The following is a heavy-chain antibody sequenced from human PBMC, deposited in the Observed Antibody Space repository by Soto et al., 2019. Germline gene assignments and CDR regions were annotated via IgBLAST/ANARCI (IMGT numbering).Heavy chain of an antibody. CDR2: IYYSGSA. D-gene: IGHD2-2*01. CDR3: ARHTFCSTSYTCYAFDF. Sequence: QLQLQESGPGLVKPSETLSLTCTVSGGSISTTSYYWGWIRQPPGKGLEWIGSIYYSGSASYNPSPRSRVTISVDTSRTHFSLRLSSVTAADTAVYHCARHTFCSTSYTCYAFDFWGQGTMVTVSS. CDR1: GGSISTTSYY. J-gene: IGHJ3*01. V-gene: IGHV4-39*01.